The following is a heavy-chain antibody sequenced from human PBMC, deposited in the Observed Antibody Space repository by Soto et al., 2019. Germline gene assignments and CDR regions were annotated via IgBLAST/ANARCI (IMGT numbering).Heavy chain of an antibody. CDR3: AHPRGYGVFDAYDI. V-gene: IGHV3-23*01. D-gene: IGHD2-8*01. CDR1: GFTFSTYA. CDR2: ISAGGSDT. J-gene: IGHJ3*02. Sequence: GGSLRLSCAASGFTFSTYAMNWVRQAPGKGLEWVSAISAGGSDTHHADSVKGRFTISRDNSISTLFLQMNSLRTEDTAVYYCAHPRGYGVFDAYDIWGQGALVTVSS.